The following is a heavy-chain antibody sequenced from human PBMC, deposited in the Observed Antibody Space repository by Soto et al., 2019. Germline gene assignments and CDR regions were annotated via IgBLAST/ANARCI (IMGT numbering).Heavy chain of an antibody. CDR3: AGDSVRGDDP. J-gene: IGHJ5*02. CDR1: GGTFSSYT. D-gene: IGHD3-10*02. Sequence: QVQLVQSGAEVKKPGSSVKVSCKASGGTFSSYTISWVRQAPGQGLEWMGRIIPILGIANYAQKFQGSVTLPAVNPTSTAYMELSSLTSEDTAVYYSAGDSVRGDDPWGQGTLVTVSS. CDR2: IIPILGIA. V-gene: IGHV1-69*02.